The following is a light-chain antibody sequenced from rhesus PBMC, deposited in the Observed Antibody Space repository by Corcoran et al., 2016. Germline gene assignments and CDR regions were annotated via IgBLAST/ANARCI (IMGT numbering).Light chain of an antibody. Sequence: QSVLTQPPSASEAARKSVTISCSGSSSNIGSNEISWYQQVPGTAPKLLIFDNDQRPSGVSDRFSGSKSGTSASLAISGLQTEDEADYYCATWDDSLSGYIFGGGTRLTVL. V-gene: IGLV1-60*01. CDR3: ATWDDSLSGYI. J-gene: IGLJ1*01. CDR1: SSNIGSNE. CDR2: DND.